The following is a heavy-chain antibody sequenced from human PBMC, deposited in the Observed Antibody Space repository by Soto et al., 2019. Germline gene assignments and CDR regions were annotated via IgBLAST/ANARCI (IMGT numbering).Heavy chain of an antibody. V-gene: IGHV1-18*01. CDR2: ISTSNGNT. CDR1: GYTFSNHG. CDR3: ARDRDYYDCGGY. D-gene: IGHD3-22*01. J-gene: IGHJ4*02. Sequence: QVQLVQSGADVKKPGASVVVSCKTSGYTFSNHGVSWVRQATGQGLEWMGWISTSNGNTNYAQKLQGRVTMTTDKSTSTAYMELRSLRSDDTAVYFCARDRDYYDCGGYWGQGTLVTVSS.